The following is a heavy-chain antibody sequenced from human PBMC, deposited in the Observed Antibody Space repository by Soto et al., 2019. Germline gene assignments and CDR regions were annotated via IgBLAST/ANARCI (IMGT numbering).Heavy chain of an antibody. CDR1: GGSISSTNYY. V-gene: IGHV4-39*01. CDR3: ARHSLSVVVIPARDYGMDV. J-gene: IGHJ6*02. D-gene: IGHD2-2*01. Sequence: QLQLQESGPGLVKPSETLSLTCTVSGGSISSTNYYWAWIRQPPGKGLEWIGNIFYSGSTYSNPSLKNRVTISVDTSKNQFSLKLSSVTAPDTAVYYCARHSLSVVVIPARDYGMDVWGQGTTVTVSS. CDR2: IFYSGST.